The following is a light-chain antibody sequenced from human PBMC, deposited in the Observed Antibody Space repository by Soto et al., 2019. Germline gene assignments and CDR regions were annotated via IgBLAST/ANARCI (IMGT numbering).Light chain of an antibody. V-gene: IGKV3-15*01. Sequence: EIVMTQSPATLSVSPGEKATLSCRASQSVSNNLAWYQQKPGQAPRLLIYFASTRATGIPARFSGSGSGTEFTFTISRLQSEDFAVYYCQQYNKWPLTFGGGTKVETK. CDR1: QSVSNN. J-gene: IGKJ4*01. CDR2: FAS. CDR3: QQYNKWPLT.